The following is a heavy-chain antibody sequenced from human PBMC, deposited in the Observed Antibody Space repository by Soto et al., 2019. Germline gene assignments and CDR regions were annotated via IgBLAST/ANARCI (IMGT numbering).Heavy chain of an antibody. CDR3: ARDLDSSGWNYYYYGMDV. J-gene: IGHJ6*02. CDR2: IWYDGSNK. D-gene: IGHD6-19*01. V-gene: IGHV3-33*01. Sequence: ESGGGVVQPGRSLRLSCAASGFTFSSYGMHWVRQAPGKGLEWVAVIWYDGSNKYYADSVNGRVTISRDNSKNTLYLQMNSLRAEDTAVYYCARDLDSSGWNYYYYGMDVWGQGTTVTVSS. CDR1: GFTFSSYG.